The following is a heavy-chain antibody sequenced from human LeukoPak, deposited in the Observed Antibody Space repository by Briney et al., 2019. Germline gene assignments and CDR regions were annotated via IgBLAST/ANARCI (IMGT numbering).Heavy chain of an antibody. CDR3: AREHSSGNTDY. CDR2: ISSSGSTM. J-gene: IGHJ4*02. Sequence: PGGSLRLSCAASGFIFSDYYMSWIRQAPGKGLEWVSYISSSGSTMYYTDSVKGRFTISRDNAKNTLYLQMNSLRAEDTAVYYCAREHSSGNTDYWGQGTLVTVSS. CDR1: GFIFSDYY. V-gene: IGHV3-11*04. D-gene: IGHD6-19*01.